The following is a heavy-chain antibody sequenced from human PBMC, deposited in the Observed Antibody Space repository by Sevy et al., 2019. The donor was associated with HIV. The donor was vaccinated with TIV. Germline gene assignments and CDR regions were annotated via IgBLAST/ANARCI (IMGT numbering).Heavy chain of an antibody. J-gene: IGHJ4*02. V-gene: IGHV3-30*03. CDR2: ISYDGIIK. D-gene: IGHD6-19*01. Sequence: GGSLRLSCAASGFTFSDYSMSWVRQAPGKGLEWVALISYDGIIKYYADSVKGRLTISRDNSKNTLSLQMNSLRIEDTAVYYCAREGGYTSAWSPGNYWGQGTLVTVSS. CDR1: GFTFSDYS. CDR3: AREGGYTSAWSPGNY.